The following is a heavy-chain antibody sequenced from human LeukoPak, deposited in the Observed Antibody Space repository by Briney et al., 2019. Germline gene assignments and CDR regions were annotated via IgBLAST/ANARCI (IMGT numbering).Heavy chain of an antibody. CDR1: GYTFTGYY. CDR2: INPNSGGT. CDR3: AREVPAANGNWLDP. J-gene: IGHJ5*02. Sequence: GASMKVSCKASGYTFTGYYMHWVRQAPGQGLEWMGWINPNSGGTNYAQKFQGRVTMTRDTSISTAYMELSRLRSDDTAVYYCAREVPAANGNWLDPWGQGTLVTVSS. V-gene: IGHV1-2*02. D-gene: IGHD2-2*01.